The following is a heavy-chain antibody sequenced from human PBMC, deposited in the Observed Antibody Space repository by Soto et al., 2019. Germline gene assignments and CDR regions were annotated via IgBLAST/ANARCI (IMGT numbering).Heavy chain of an antibody. D-gene: IGHD4-17*01. J-gene: IGHJ4*02. CDR2: IYYSGST. Sequence: SETLSLTCTVSGGSISSSSYYWGWIRQPPGKGLEWIGSIYYSGSTYYNPSLKSRVTISVDTSKNQFSLKLSSVTAADTAVYYCARHDYLIASFDYWGQGTLVTVSS. CDR3: ARHDYLIASFDY. CDR1: GGSISSSSYY. V-gene: IGHV4-39*01.